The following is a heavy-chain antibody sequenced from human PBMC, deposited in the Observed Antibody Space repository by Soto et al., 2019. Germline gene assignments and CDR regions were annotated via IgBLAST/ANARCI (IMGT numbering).Heavy chain of an antibody. Sequence: QITLKESGPTLVKPTQTLTLTCTFSGFSLSTSGVGVGWIRQPPGKALEWLALIYWNDDKRYSPSLKSRLTITKDTSKNQVVLTMTNMDPVDTATYYCAHMAPLLLWFGEFHNWFDPWGLGTLVTVSS. D-gene: IGHD3-10*01. CDR1: GFSLSTSGVG. CDR2: IYWNDDK. J-gene: IGHJ5*02. V-gene: IGHV2-5*01. CDR3: AHMAPLLLWFGEFHNWFDP.